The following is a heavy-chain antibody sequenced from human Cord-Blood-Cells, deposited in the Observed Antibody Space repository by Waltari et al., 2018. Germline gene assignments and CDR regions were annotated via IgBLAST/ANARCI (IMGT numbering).Heavy chain of an antibody. CDR1: GFTFSSYA. V-gene: IGHV3-30*04. D-gene: IGHD6-13*01. CDR2: ISYDGSNK. J-gene: IGHJ5*02. CDR3: ARERRAAYNWFDP. Sequence: QVQLVESGGGVVQPGRSLRLSCAASGFTFSSYAMPWVRQAPGKGLEWVAVISYDGSNKYYADSVKGRFTISRDNSKNTLYLQMNSLRAEDTAVYYCARERRAAYNWFDPWGQGTLVTVSS.